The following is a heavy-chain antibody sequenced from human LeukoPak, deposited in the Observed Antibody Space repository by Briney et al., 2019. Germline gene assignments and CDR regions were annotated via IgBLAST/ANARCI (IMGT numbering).Heavy chain of an antibody. CDR3: ARMGRITMIVVGGSYYYYGMDV. D-gene: IGHD3-22*01. V-gene: IGHV1-2*02. CDR1: GYTFTGYY. J-gene: IGHJ6*02. Sequence: WASVKVSCKASGYTFTGYYMHWVRQAPGQGLEWMGWINPNSGGTNYAQKFQGRVTMTRDTSISTAYMELSRLRSDDTAVYYCARMGRITMIVVGGSYYYYGMDVWGQGTTVTVSS. CDR2: INPNSGGT.